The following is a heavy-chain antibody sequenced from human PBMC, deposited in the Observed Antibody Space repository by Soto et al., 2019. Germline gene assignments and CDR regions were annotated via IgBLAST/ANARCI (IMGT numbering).Heavy chain of an antibody. Sequence: ASVKVSCKASGYTFTSYGISWVRQAPGQGLEWMGWISAYNGNTNYAQKLQGRVTMTTDTSTSTAYMELRSLRSDDTAVYYCASRVYGDYENAFEIWGQGRMVTVSS. CDR3: ASRVYGDYENAFEI. CDR2: ISAYNGNT. J-gene: IGHJ3*02. CDR1: GYTFTSYG. D-gene: IGHD4-17*01. V-gene: IGHV1-18*01.